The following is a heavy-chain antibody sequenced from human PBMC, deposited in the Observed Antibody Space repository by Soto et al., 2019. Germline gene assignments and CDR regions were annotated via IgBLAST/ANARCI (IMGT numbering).Heavy chain of an antibody. CDR2: IYSGGST. J-gene: IGHJ6*03. V-gene: IGHV3-66*01. Sequence: GGSLRLSCAASGFTVSSNYMSWVRQAPGKGLEWVSVIYSGGSTYYADSVKGRFTISRDNSKNTLYLQMNSLRAEDTAVYYCARDRLHKRGGSGIRSHYYYMDVWGKGTTVTVSS. CDR1: GFTVSSNY. D-gene: IGHD3-10*01. CDR3: ARDRLHKRGGSGIRSHYYYMDV.